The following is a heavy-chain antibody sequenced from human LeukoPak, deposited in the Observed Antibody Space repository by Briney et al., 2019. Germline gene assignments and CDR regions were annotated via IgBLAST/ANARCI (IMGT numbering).Heavy chain of an antibody. CDR2: INPNSGGT. CDR3: ARDHCTSGGCYEYYYYGVDV. Sequence: ASVRVSCKASGYTFTDYYIQWLRKAPGQGLEWMGWINPNSGGTNSAQKFQGRVTMTRDTSVSTAYMELSRLRSDDTAVYYCARDHCTSGGCYEYYYYGVDVWGQGTTVTVSS. J-gene: IGHJ6*02. V-gene: IGHV1-2*02. CDR1: GYTFTDYY. D-gene: IGHD2-2*01.